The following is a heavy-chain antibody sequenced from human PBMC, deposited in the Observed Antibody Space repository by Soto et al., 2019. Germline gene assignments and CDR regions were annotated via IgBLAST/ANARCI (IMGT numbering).Heavy chain of an antibody. D-gene: IGHD6-19*01. J-gene: IGHJ4*02. CDR3: TRDSSGWPD. CDR1: GFTFSGSA. Sequence: EVQLVESGGGLVQPGGSLKLSCAASGFTFSGSAMHWVRQTSGKGLEWVGRIRSKVNSYATAYAASATGRFTISRDDSKNTAYLQMNSLKTEDTAVYYCTRDSSGWPDWGQGTLVTVSS. CDR2: IRSKVNSYAT. V-gene: IGHV3-73*02.